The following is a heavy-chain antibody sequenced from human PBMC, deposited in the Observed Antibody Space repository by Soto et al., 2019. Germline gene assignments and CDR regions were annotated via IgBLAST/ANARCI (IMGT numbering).Heavy chain of an antibody. J-gene: IGHJ4*02. CDR1: GGSISSGDYY. CDR2: IYYRGST. Sequence: ASETLSLTCTVSGGSISSGDYYWSWIRQPPGKGLEWIGYIYYRGSTNYNPSLKSRVTISVDTSKNQFSLKLSSVTAADTAVYYCARGGYNWNDVTDYWGQGTLVTVSS. V-gene: IGHV4-61*08. D-gene: IGHD1-20*01. CDR3: ARGGYNWNDVTDY.